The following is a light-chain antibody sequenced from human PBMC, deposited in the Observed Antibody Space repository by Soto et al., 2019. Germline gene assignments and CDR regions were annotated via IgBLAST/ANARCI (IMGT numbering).Light chain of an antibody. CDR3: GSWDSSLSDYV. Sequence: QSVLTRPPSVSAAPGQKITISCSGSSSNIGGNSVSWYQQLPGTTPKLLIYDDNKRPSGIPDRFSGAKSGTSATLRITGFQTGDEADYYCGSWDSSLSDYVFGTGTKVTVL. CDR1: SSNIGGNS. J-gene: IGLJ1*01. CDR2: DDN. V-gene: IGLV1-51*01.